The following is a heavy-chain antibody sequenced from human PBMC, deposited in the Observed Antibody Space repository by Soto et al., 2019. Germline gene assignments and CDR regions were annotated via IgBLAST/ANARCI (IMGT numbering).Heavy chain of an antibody. Sequence: GGSLRLSCAASGFSFSSYAMNWVRQAPGKGLEWVSSIRGSGGSSYYTDSVKGRFTISRDNSKNTLYLQMDSLRAEDTAVYYCAKGGGGNPLQGGIWGNYRPNPRSAEYFHHWGQGTLVTVSS. CDR2: IRGSGGSS. V-gene: IGHV3-23*01. D-gene: IGHD3-16*02. CDR3: AKGGGGNPLQGGIWGNYRPNPRSAEYFHH. CDR1: GFSFSSYA. J-gene: IGHJ1*01.